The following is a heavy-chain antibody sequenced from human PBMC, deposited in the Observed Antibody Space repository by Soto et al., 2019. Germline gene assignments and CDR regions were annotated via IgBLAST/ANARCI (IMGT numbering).Heavy chain of an antibody. CDR1: GYTFTSYG. V-gene: IGHV1-18*01. J-gene: IGHJ6*02. D-gene: IGHD4-4*01. CDR3: ARGATPVTIYYYYGMDV. Sequence: QVPLVQSGAEVKKPGASVKVSCKASGYTFTSYGISWVRQAPGQGLEWMGWISAYNGNTNYAQKLQGRVTMTTDTSTSTAYMELRSLRSDDTAVYYCARGATPVTIYYYYGMDVWGQGTTVTVSS. CDR2: ISAYNGNT.